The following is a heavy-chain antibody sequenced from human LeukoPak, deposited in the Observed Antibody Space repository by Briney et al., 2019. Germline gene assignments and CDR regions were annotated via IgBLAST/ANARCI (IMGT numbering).Heavy chain of an antibody. CDR2: ISYDGSNK. J-gene: IGHJ6*02. V-gene: IGHV3-30-3*01. CDR1: GFTFSSYA. D-gene: IGHD2-2*01. CDR3: ARDGAVVVPAAISGLMDV. Sequence: GRSPRLSCAASGFTFSSYAMHWVRQAPGKGLEWVAVISYDGSNKYYADSVKGRFTISRDNSKNTLYLQMNSLRAEDTAVYYCARDGAVVVPAAISGLMDVWGQGTTVTVSS.